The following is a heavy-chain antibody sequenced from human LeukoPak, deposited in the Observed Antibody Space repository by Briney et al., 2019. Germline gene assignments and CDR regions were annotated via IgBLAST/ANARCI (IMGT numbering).Heavy chain of an antibody. CDR2: INHSGGT. CDR1: GGSFSGYY. D-gene: IGHD3-3*01. CDR3: ARARGRITIFGVVMFDY. J-gene: IGHJ4*02. V-gene: IGHV4-34*01. Sequence: SETLSLTCAVYGGSFSGYYWSWIRQPPGKGLEWIGEINHSGGTNYNPSLKSRVTISVDTSKNQFSLKLSSVTAADTAVYYCARARGRITIFGVVMFDYWGQGTLVTVSS.